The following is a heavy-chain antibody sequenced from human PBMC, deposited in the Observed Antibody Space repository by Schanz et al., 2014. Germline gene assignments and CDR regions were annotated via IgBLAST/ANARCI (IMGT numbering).Heavy chain of an antibody. D-gene: IGHD4-17*01. V-gene: IGHV3-74*01. J-gene: IGHJ3*02. CDR3: ARKMKLGVYGGKGHDSLDI. Sequence: EVQLVQSGGGLVQPGGSLRLSCAASGFTFSSHWMHWVRQDPGKGLVWVARINSVGSSTDYADSVTGRFTISRDNAKNTLDLQMNTLRAEDTAVYYCARKMKLGVYGGKGHDSLDIWGQGTMVTVSS. CDR1: GFTFSSHW. CDR2: INSVGSST.